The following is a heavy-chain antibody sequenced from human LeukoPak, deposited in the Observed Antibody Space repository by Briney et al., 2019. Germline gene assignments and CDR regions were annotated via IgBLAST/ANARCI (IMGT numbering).Heavy chain of an antibody. CDR3: ARAPEGHSSAWYDY. CDR1: GDSISGYY. Sequence: PSETLSLTCTVSGDSISGYYWNWIRQPAGKGLERIGRIHTSGSTDYNPSLKSRVTMSLDTSKNQFSLKLNSVTAADTAVYYCARAPEGHSSAWYDYWGQGTLVTVSS. D-gene: IGHD6-19*01. V-gene: IGHV4-4*07. CDR2: IHTSGST. J-gene: IGHJ4*02.